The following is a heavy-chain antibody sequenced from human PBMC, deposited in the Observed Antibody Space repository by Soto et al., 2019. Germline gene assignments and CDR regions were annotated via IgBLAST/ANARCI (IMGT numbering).Heavy chain of an antibody. Sequence: GASVKVSCKASGYTFTSYYMHWVRQAPGQGLEWMGIINPSGGSTSYAQKFQGRVTMTRDTSTSTVYMELSSLRSEDTAVYYCARDKRRVGATNPIDYYYYGMDVWGQGTKVTVSS. CDR2: INPSGGST. J-gene: IGHJ6*02. CDR1: GYTFTSYY. CDR3: ARDKRRVGATNPIDYYYYGMDV. D-gene: IGHD1-26*01. V-gene: IGHV1-46*01.